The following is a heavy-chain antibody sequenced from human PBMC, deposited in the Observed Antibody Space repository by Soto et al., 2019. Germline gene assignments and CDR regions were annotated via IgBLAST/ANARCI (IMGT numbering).Heavy chain of an antibody. Sequence: QVQLQESGPGLVKPSETLSLTCAVYGGSISSNKWLSWVRQPPGKGLKWIGEIYHSGSTNYNPSLKCRVTTSLDKSKYQFSLKMTSVTAADSAVYYCAREDHIVVVPTSLGAMDVWGQGTTVTVAS. CDR3: AREDHIVVVPTSLGAMDV. CDR2: IYHSGST. D-gene: IGHD2-2*01. CDR1: GGSISSNKW. V-gene: IGHV4-4*02. J-gene: IGHJ6*02.